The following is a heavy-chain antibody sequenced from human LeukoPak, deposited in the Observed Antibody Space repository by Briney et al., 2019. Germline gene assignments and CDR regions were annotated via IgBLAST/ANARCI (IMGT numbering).Heavy chain of an antibody. CDR2: INHSGST. Sequence: SETLSLTCAAYGGSFSGYYWSWIRQPPGKGLEWIGEINHSGSTNYNPSLKSRVTISVDTSKNQFSLKLSSVTAADTAVYYCAREDGESYGDWFDPWGQGTLVTVSS. CDR3: AREDGESYGDWFDP. V-gene: IGHV4-34*01. CDR1: GGSFSGYY. D-gene: IGHD4-17*01. J-gene: IGHJ5*02.